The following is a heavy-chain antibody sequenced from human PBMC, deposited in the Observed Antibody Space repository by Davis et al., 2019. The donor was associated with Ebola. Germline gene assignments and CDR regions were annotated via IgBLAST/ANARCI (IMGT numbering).Heavy chain of an antibody. CDR1: GYSFTSYW. CDR2: IYAGDSDT. V-gene: IGHV5-51*01. Sequence: KVSCKGSGYSFTSYWIAWVRQSPGKSLEWMGVIYAGDSDTRYSPSFEGQVTMSVDRYITTAFLQWSSLRASDTAIYYCARQESLYGWSDYWGQGTLVTVSS. CDR3: ARQESLYGWSDY. J-gene: IGHJ4*02. D-gene: IGHD2/OR15-2a*01.